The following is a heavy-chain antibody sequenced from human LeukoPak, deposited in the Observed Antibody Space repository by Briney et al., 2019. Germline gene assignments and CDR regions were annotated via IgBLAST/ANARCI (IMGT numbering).Heavy chain of an antibody. J-gene: IGHJ5*02. D-gene: IGHD5-18*01. V-gene: IGHV1-58*01. CDR3: AASQVGTTMVIGFADRP. CDR2: IVVGTGNT. Sequence: GTSVKVSCKASGFTFTSSAVQWVRQARGQRLEWMGWIVVGTGNTNYAQKFQERVTITRDMSTSTAYMELSSLRSEDTAVYYCAASQVGTTMVIGFADRPWGQGTLVTVSS. CDR1: GFTFTSSA.